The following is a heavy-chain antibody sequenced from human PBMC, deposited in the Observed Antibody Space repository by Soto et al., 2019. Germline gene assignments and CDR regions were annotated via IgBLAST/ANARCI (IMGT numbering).Heavy chain of an antibody. Sequence: SETLSLTCTVSGGSISSYYWSWIRRPPGKGLEWIGYIYYSGSTNYNPSLKSRVTISVDTSKNQFSLKLSSVTAADTAVYYCASTGNNWNFDYWGQGTLVTVSS. CDR2: IYYSGST. CDR3: ASTGNNWNFDY. D-gene: IGHD1-20*01. J-gene: IGHJ4*02. V-gene: IGHV4-59*01. CDR1: GGSISSYY.